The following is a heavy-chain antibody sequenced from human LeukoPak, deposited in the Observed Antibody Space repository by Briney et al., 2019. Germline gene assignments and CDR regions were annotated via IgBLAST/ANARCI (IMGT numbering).Heavy chain of an antibody. V-gene: IGHV3-7*01. CDR2: IKVDGSEI. CDR3: TRDRQGPRLYEMDI. CDR1: GFTFSMYW. D-gene: IGHD2-8*01. Sequence: EGSLRLSCAASGFTFSMYWMSWVRQAPGKGPEWVANIKVDGSEIYYVDSVKGRFTISRDNAKNSLYLQMNSLRAEDTAVYYCTRDRQGPRLYEMDIWGQGTTVTDSS. J-gene: IGHJ6*02.